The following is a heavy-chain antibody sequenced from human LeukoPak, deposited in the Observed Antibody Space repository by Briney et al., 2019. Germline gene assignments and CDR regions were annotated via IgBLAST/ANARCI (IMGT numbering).Heavy chain of an antibody. CDR3: ARKIFGSGSYPDF. V-gene: IGHV3-64*04. Sequence: GGSLRLSCSASGFTFSNFAIHWVRQAPGKGLEYFSAISGKGDSTYYTDAVKGRFTISRDNSKNTVYLQMNGLRAEDTAVYYCARKIFGSGSYPDFWGQGTLVTVSS. CDR1: GFTFSNFA. D-gene: IGHD3-10*01. CDR2: ISGKGDST. J-gene: IGHJ4*02.